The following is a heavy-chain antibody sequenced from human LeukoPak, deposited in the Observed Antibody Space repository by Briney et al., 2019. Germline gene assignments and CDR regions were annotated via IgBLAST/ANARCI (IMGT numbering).Heavy chain of an antibody. CDR1: GGSISSRSYY. D-gene: IGHD3-3*01. CDR2: IYYSGST. Sequence: PSETLSLTCTVSGGSISSRSYYWGWIRQPPGKGLEWIGYIYYSGSTYYNPSLKSRVTISVDTSKNQFSLKLSSVTAADTAVYYCARGAATIFGVVTHYYYYGMDVWGQGTTVTVSS. V-gene: IGHV4-30-4*08. J-gene: IGHJ6*02. CDR3: ARGAATIFGVVTHYYYYGMDV.